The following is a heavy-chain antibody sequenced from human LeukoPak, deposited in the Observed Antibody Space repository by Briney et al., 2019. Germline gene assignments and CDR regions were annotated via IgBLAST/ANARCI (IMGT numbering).Heavy chain of an antibody. Sequence: ASVKVSCKASGYTFTSHGISWVRQAPGQGLEWMGWISAYNGNTNYAQKLQGRVTMTTDTSTSTAYMELRSLRSDDTAVYYCARDQPRYYYYYYGMDVWGKGTTVTVSS. CDR1: GYTFTSHG. CDR3: ARDQPRYYYYYYGMDV. CDR2: ISAYNGNT. J-gene: IGHJ6*04. V-gene: IGHV1-18*04.